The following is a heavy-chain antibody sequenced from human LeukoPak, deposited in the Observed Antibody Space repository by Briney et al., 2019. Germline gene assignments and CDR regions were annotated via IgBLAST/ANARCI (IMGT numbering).Heavy chain of an antibody. Sequence: SETLSLTCTVSGGSISSGDYYWSWIRQPPGKGLEWIGYIYYSGSTYYNPSLKSRVTISVDTSKNQFSLKLSSVTAADTAVYYCASMGPSPYYDSSGRGVDYWGQGTLVTVSS. D-gene: IGHD3-22*01. J-gene: IGHJ4*02. V-gene: IGHV4-30-4*01. CDR1: GGSISSGDYY. CDR2: IYYSGST. CDR3: ASMGPSPYYDSSGRGVDY.